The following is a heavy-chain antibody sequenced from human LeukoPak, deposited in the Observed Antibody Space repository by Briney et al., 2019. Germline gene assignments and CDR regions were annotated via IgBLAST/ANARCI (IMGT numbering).Heavy chain of an antibody. Sequence: ASVKVSCKASGYTFTSYDINWVRQATGQGLEWMGWMNPNSGNTGYAQKFQGRVTMTRNTSISTAYMELSSLRSEDTAVYYCARGRGAAAGTSWFDPWGQGTLVTVSS. V-gene: IGHV1-8*01. D-gene: IGHD6-13*01. CDR3: ARGRGAAAGTSWFDP. CDR2: MNPNSGNT. J-gene: IGHJ5*02. CDR1: GYTFTSYD.